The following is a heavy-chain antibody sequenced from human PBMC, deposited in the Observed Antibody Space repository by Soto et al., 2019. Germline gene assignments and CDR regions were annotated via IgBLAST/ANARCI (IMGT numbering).Heavy chain of an antibody. CDR2: TYYRSNWRH. J-gene: IGHJ4*02. V-gene: IGHV6-1*01. CDR3: ERGVAGSGFDL. Sequence: PSQTRSLTCAISGDSVSSNTAAWNWIRSSPSRGLEWLGRTYYRSNWRHDYAVSVKSRITVNPDTSKNHFSLQLNSVTPDDTAVYYCERGVAGSGFDLWGQGTLVPVSS. D-gene: IGHD6-19*01. CDR1: GDSVSSNTAA.